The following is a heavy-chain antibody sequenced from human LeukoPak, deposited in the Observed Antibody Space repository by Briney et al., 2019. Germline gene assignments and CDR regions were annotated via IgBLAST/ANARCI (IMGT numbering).Heavy chain of an antibody. Sequence: GGSLRLSCAASGFTFSSYAMSWVRQAPGKGLEWVSAISGSGGSTYYADSVKGRFTISRDNSKNTLYLQMNSLRAEDTAVYYCVKLIGGLPYFDYWGQGTLVTVSS. D-gene: IGHD3-22*01. V-gene: IGHV3-23*01. CDR3: VKLIGGLPYFDY. CDR1: GFTFSSYA. CDR2: ISGSGGST. J-gene: IGHJ4*02.